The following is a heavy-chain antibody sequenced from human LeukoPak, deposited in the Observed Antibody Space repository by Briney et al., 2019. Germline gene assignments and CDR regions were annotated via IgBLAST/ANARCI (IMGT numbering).Heavy chain of an antibody. Sequence: GGSLRLSCAASGFTFNNYDMNWVRQAPGKGLEWVSYISSSGRTIYYADSVKGRFTISRDNAKNSLYLQMNSLRAEDTAVYYCARDLNWETCWGQGTLVTVSS. CDR2: ISSSGRTI. V-gene: IGHV3-48*03. J-gene: IGHJ4*02. CDR3: ARDLNWETC. D-gene: IGHD7-27*01. CDR1: GFTFNNYD.